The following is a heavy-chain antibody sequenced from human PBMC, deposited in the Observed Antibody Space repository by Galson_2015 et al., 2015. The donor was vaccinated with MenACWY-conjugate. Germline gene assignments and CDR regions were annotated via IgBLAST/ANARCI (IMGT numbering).Heavy chain of an antibody. D-gene: IGHD1-20*01. V-gene: IGHV3-13*01. CDR1: GFTFSNHD. CDR2: ISTGGDT. Sequence: SLRLSCAASGFTFSNHDMHWVREERGKGLEWVSGISTGGDTYYSGSVKGRFTISRENAKNSLYLQMDSLRPGDTAIYYCVRGFLSRDKWNGLGLDVWGKGTTVIVSS. J-gene: IGHJ6*04. CDR3: VRGFLSRDKWNGLGLDV.